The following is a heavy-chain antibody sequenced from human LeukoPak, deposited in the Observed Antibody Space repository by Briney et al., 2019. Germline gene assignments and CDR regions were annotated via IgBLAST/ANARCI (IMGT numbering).Heavy chain of an antibody. Sequence: SGGSLRLSCAASGFTFSSYAMSWVRQAPGKGLEWVSAISGSGGSTYYADSVKGRFTISRDNSKNTLYLQMNSLRAEDTAVYYCAKISSGWSYWYFDLWGRGTLVTVSP. CDR1: GFTFSSYA. CDR2: ISGSGGST. CDR3: AKISSGWSYWYFDL. J-gene: IGHJ2*01. V-gene: IGHV3-23*01. D-gene: IGHD6-19*01.